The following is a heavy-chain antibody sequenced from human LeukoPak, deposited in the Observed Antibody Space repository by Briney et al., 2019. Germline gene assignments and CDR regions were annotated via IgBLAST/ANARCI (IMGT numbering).Heavy chain of an antibody. D-gene: IGHD3-3*01. CDR1: GGSISSSSW. CDR2: IYHSGST. V-gene: IGHV4-4*02. CDR3: ARDLTIFGVVTQNYYYYGMDV. Sequence: SETLSLTCAVSGGSISSSSWWSWVRQPPGKGLEWIGEIYHSGSTNYNPSLKSRVTISVDKSKNQFSLKLSSVTAADTAVYYCARDLTIFGVVTQNYYYYGMDVWGQGTTVTVSS. J-gene: IGHJ6*02.